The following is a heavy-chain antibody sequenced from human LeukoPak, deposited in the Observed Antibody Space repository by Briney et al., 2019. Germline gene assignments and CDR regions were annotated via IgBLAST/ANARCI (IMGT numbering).Heavy chain of an antibody. D-gene: IGHD3-22*01. Sequence: PSETLSLTCTVSGGSISSYYWSWIRQSPGKGLEWIGCIHYSGSTNYNPSLKSRVTISVDTSKNQFSLKLSSVTAADTAVYYCARVRDRSSYFYDLDYCGQGTLVTVSS. CDR3: ARVRDRSSYFYDLDY. J-gene: IGHJ4*02. CDR2: IHYSGST. CDR1: GGSISSYY. V-gene: IGHV4-59*01.